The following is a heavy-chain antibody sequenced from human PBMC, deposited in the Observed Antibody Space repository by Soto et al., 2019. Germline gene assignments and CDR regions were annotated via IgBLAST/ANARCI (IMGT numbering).Heavy chain of an antibody. CDR1: GFTFSSYG. CDR3: AKSLELLWFGELPIYYGMDV. CDR2: ISYDGSNK. Sequence: GGSLRLSCAASGFTFSSYGMHWVRQAPGKGLEWVEVISYDGSNKYYADSVKGRFTISRDNSKNTLYLQMNSLRAEDTAVYYCAKSLELLWFGELPIYYGMDVWGQGTTVTVSS. D-gene: IGHD3-10*01. J-gene: IGHJ6*02. V-gene: IGHV3-30*18.